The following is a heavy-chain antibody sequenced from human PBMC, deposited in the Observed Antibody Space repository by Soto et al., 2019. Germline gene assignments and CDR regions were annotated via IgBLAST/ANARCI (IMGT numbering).Heavy chain of an antibody. D-gene: IGHD6-6*01. CDR2: MHSRGRS. Sequence: QLQLQESGPRLVKPSETLSLTCAVSGGSLSSSSFFWGWIRQPPGKGLEWIGSMHSRGRSYYNASLKSRLTRSVDTSKNQFSLRLTSVAATDTAVYFCASHIEFSGSSVFDSWGQGTLVTVSS. V-gene: IGHV4-39*01. J-gene: IGHJ4*02. CDR1: GGSLSSSSFF. CDR3: ASHIEFSGSSVFDS.